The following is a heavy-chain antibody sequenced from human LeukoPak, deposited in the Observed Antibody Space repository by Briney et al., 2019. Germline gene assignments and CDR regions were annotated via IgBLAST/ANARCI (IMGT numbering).Heavy chain of an antibody. Sequence: KPSETLSLTCAVYGGSFSGYYWSWIRQPPGKGLEWIGYIYYSGSTNYNPSLKSRATISVDTSKTQFSLKLSSVTAADTAVYYCARVRSGYGPWYYYGMDVWGQGTTVTVSS. CDR3: ARVRSGYGPWYYYGMDV. D-gene: IGHD5-12*01. J-gene: IGHJ6*02. CDR2: IYYSGST. V-gene: IGHV4-59*01. CDR1: GGSFSGYY.